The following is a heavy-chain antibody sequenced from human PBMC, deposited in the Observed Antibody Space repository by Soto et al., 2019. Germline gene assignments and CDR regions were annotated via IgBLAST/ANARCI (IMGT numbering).Heavy chain of an antibody. CDR3: ASHPYYGSGRSSWFDP. Sequence: SETLSLTCAVYGGSFSGYYWSWIRQPPGKGLEWIGEINHSGSTNYNPSLKSRVTISVDTSKNQFSLKLSSVTAADTAVYYCASHPYYGSGRSSWFDPWGQGTLVTVSS. CDR1: GGSFSGYY. V-gene: IGHV4-34*01. D-gene: IGHD3-10*01. CDR2: INHSGST. J-gene: IGHJ5*02.